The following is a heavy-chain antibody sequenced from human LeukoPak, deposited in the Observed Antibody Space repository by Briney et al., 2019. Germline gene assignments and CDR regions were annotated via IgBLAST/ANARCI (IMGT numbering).Heavy chain of an antibody. CDR2: IFSGGST. CDR3: ARVNYYDLFFDL. CDR1: GFTVSRNY. J-gene: IGHJ2*01. V-gene: IGHV3-66*01. Sequence: TGGSLRLSCAASGFTVSRNYMSWVRQAPGKGLEWVSTIFSGGSTYYADSVKGRFTISRDNSKNTLYLQMNSLRAEDTAVYYCARVNYYDLFFDLWGRGTVVTVSS. D-gene: IGHD3-22*01.